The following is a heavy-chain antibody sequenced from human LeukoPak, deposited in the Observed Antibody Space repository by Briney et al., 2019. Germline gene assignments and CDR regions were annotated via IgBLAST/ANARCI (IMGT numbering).Heavy chain of an antibody. CDR3: ARRFRVGDIHVDAFDM. D-gene: IGHD1-26*01. CDR1: AGSISSHY. J-gene: IGHJ3*02. Sequence: SETLSLTCTVSAGSISSHYWSWIRQPPGRGLEWIGYVFNSGTTDQNPSLKGRVTISLDTSKNHVSLRLPSVTAADTAVYYCARRFRVGDIHVDAFDMWGQGTMVTVSS. V-gene: IGHV4-59*11. CDR2: VFNSGTT.